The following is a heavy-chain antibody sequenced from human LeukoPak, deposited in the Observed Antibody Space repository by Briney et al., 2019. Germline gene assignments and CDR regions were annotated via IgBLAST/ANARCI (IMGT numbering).Heavy chain of an antibody. CDR3: ARTVYYDFWSGYYTEDLYYFDY. CDR1: GGSISSYY. Sequence: SETLSLTCTVSGGSISSYYWSWIRQPPGKGLEWIGYIYYSGSTNYNPSLKSRVTISVDRSKNQFSLKLSSVTAADTAVYYCARTVYYDFWSGYYTEDLYYFDYWGQGTLVTVSS. J-gene: IGHJ4*02. D-gene: IGHD3-3*01. V-gene: IGHV4-59*12. CDR2: IYYSGST.